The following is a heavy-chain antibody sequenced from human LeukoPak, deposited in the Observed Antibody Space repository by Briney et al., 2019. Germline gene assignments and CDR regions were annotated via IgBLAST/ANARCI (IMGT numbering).Heavy chain of an antibody. CDR3: VKEKYCTATTCQGNDAFDI. CDR2: IRYDGSTK. V-gene: IGHV3-30*02. J-gene: IGHJ3*02. CDR1: GLTFSNFG. Sequence: PGGSLRLSCAASGLTFSNFGMHWVRQAPGKGLEWVTFIRYDGSTKYYADSVKGRFTISRDNSKNTLYLQMNSLKAEDTAVYYCVKEKYCTATTCQGNDAFDIWGQGSVVTVSS. D-gene: IGHD2-8*02.